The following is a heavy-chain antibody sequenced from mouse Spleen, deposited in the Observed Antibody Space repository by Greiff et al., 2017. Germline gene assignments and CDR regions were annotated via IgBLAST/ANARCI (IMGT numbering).Heavy chain of an antibody. CDR2: IWSDGST. V-gene: IGHV2-6-1*01. D-gene: IGHD2-5*01. CDR3: ARLGSNYVGAMDY. J-gene: IGHJ4*01. CDR1: GFSLTSYG. Sequence: VQVVESGPGLVAPSQSLSITCTISGFSLTSYGVHWVRQPPGKGLEWLVVIWSDGSTTYNSALKSRLSISKDNSKSQVFLKVNSLQADDTAMYYCARLGSNYVGAMDYWGQGTSVTVSS.